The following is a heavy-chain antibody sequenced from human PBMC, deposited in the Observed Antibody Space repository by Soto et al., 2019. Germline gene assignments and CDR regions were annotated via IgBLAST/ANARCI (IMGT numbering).Heavy chain of an antibody. V-gene: IGHV3-33*01. D-gene: IGHD3-22*01. CDR1: GFTFSSYG. Sequence: PGGSLRLSCAASGFTFSSYGMHWVRQAPGKGLEWVAVIWYDGSNKYYADSVKGRFTISRDNSKNTLYLQMNSLRAEDTAVYYCARESVLYDSSGYYFDYWGQGTLVTVAS. CDR2: IWYDGSNK. J-gene: IGHJ4*02. CDR3: ARESVLYDSSGYYFDY.